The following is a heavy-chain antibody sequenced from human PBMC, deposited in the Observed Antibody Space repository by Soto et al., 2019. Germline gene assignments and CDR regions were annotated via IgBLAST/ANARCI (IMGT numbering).Heavy chain of an antibody. D-gene: IGHD6-19*01. CDR2: INPSGGST. V-gene: IGHV1-46*01. CDR1: GYTFTSYY. J-gene: IGHJ4*01. Sequence: QVQLVQSGAEVKKPGASVKVSCKASGYTFTSYYMHWVRQAPGQGLEWMGIINPSGGSTSYAQKSQGRVNMTRDTSTSIVYMELSSLRAEATAVYYCARDPVAGTSYYFDYWGHGTLVTVSS. CDR3: ARDPVAGTSYYFDY.